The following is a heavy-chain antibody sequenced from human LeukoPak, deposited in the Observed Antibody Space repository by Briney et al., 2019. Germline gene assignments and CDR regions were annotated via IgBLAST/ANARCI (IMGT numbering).Heavy chain of an antibody. CDR3: ARGKEAPDILTGYPHAPFDY. Sequence: SETLSLTCAVYGGSFSGYYWSWIRQPPGKGLEWIREINHSGSTNYDPSLKSRVTISVDTSKNQFSLKLSSVTAADTAVYYCARGKEAPDILTGYPHAPFDYWGQGTLVTVSS. D-gene: IGHD3-9*01. CDR1: GGSFSGYY. V-gene: IGHV4-34*01. CDR2: INHSGST. J-gene: IGHJ4*02.